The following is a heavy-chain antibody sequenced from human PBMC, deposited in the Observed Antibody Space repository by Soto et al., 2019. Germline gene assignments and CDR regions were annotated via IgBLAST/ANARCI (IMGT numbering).Heavy chain of an antibody. CDR2: IYQSGTT. J-gene: IGHJ4*02. CDR3: ARDNRSGYYFDY. D-gene: IGHD3-22*01. CDR1: GGSISSGWYS. Sequence: SETLSLTCTVSGGSISSGWYSWNWIRQPPGKGLEWIGNIYQSGTTDYNPSLKSRVTISVDSSKNQFSLKLSSVTAADTAVYYCARDNRSGYYFDYWGQGTLVTVSS. V-gene: IGHV4-30-2*01.